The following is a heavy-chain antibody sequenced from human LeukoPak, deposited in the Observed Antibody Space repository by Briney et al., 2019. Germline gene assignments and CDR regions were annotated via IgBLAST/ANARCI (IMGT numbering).Heavy chain of an antibody. CDR3: ARGGGLDV. V-gene: IGHV3-53*01. Sequence: PGGSLRLSCAASGFTVSSSFMYWVRQAPGKGLEWVSVIQSGGATNYADSVKGRFTISRDNAKNSLYLQMSNLRAEDTAVYFCARGGGLDVWGQGATVTVSS. D-gene: IGHD3-16*01. CDR2: IQSGGAT. CDR1: GFTVSSSF. J-gene: IGHJ6*02.